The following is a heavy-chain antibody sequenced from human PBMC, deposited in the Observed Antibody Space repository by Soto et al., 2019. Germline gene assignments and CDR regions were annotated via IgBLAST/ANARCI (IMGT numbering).Heavy chain of an antibody. CDR2: IYYSGST. CDR1: GGSLSSYY. CDR3: XXXXXXXXXY. J-gene: IGHJ4*02. V-gene: IGHV4-59*01. Sequence: QVQLQESGPGLVKPSETLSLTCVVSGGSLSSYYWSWVRQPPGKGLEWIGYIYYSGSTNYNPSLXXXXXXXXXXXXXXXXXXXXXXXXXXXXXXXXXXXXXXXXXYWGRGTLVTVSS.